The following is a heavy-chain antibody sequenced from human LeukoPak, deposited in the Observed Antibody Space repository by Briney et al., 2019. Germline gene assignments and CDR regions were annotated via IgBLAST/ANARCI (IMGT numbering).Heavy chain of an antibody. D-gene: IGHD3-10*01. Sequence: GGSLRLSCAASGFTFGTYAMNWVRQAPGKGLEWVSGILASGSTTYYVDSVKGRFTISRENSKNTLYLQMNSLSAEATALYYCAKDRVGDGSLNFDFGGKGTRVTVS. V-gene: IGHV3-23*01. CDR1: GFTFGTYA. CDR2: ILASGSTT. CDR3: AKDRVGDGSLNFDF. J-gene: IGHJ4*02.